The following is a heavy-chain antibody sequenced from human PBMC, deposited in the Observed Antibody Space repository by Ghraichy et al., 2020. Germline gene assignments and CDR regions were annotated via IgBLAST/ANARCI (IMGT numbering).Heavy chain of an antibody. CDR1: GGSFSGSY. Sequence: SETLSLTCAVYGGSFSGSYWSWIRQPPGKGLEWIGEINHSGSTNYNPSLKSRVTISVDTSKNQFSLKLSSVTAADTAVYYCARGGRSYGSGSPGGGNTKGYYYYMDVWGRGTTVTVSS. V-gene: IGHV4-34*01. CDR3: ARGGRSYGSGSPGGGNTKGYYYYMDV. D-gene: IGHD3-10*01. CDR2: INHSGST. J-gene: IGHJ6*03.